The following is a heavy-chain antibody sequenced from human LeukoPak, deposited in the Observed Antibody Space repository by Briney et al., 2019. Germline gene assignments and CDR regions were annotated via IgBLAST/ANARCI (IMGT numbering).Heavy chain of an antibody. J-gene: IGHJ4*02. CDR1: GFTFSSYA. CDR2: ISGSGGST. Sequence: GGSLRLSCAASGFTFSSYAMSWVRQAPGKGLEWVSAISGSGGSTYYADSVKGRFTISRDNSKNTLYLQTNSLRAEDTAVYYCATQWLVRYFTDTQNLDYWGQGTLVTVSS. D-gene: IGHD6-19*01. V-gene: IGHV3-23*01. CDR3: ATQWLVRYFTDTQNLDY.